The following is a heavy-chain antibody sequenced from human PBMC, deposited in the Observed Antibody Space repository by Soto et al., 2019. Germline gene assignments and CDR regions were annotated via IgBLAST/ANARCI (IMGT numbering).Heavy chain of an antibody. J-gene: IGHJ6*02. CDR3: ARDSAAMGHLGMDV. CDR2: IYYSGST. V-gene: IGHV4-30-4*01. D-gene: IGHD5-18*01. Sequence: SETLSLTCTVSGGSISSGDYYWSWIRQPPGKGLEWIGYIYYSGSTYYNPSLKSRVTISVDTSKNQFSLKLSSVTAADTAVYYCARDSAAMGHLGMDVWGQGTTVTVSS. CDR1: GGSISSGDYY.